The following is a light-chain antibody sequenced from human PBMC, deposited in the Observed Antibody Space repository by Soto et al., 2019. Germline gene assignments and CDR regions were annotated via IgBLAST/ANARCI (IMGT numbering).Light chain of an antibody. Sequence: QSALTQPASLSVSPRQSLTISCTGTSSDVGGYNYVSWYQQHPGKAPKLMIYEVSDRPSGVSNRFSGSKSGNTASLTISGLQAEDEADYYCSSYTSSSTLVFGTGTKVTVL. V-gene: IGLV2-14*01. CDR2: EVS. CDR1: SSDVGGYNY. J-gene: IGLJ1*01. CDR3: SSYTSSSTLV.